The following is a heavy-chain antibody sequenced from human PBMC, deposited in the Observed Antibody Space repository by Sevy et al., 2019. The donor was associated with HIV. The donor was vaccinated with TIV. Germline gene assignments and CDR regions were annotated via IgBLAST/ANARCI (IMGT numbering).Heavy chain of an antibody. CDR2: IRYDGTTK. V-gene: IGHV3-30*02. J-gene: IGHJ3*01. CDR1: GFTFSRYG. Sequence: GGSLRLSCAASGFTFSRYGMHWVRQAPGKGLEWVAFIRYDGTTKYYADSVKGRFIISRDNAKDTLYLQMNSLRGDDTSLYYCAKGLAPVAGALLSVDVWGQGTMVTVSS. D-gene: IGHD3-16*01. CDR3: AKGLAPVAGALLSVDV.